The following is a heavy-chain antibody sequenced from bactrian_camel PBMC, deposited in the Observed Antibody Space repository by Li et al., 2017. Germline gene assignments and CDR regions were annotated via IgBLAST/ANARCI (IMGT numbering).Heavy chain of an antibody. CDR1: GYTYDTYC. J-gene: IGHJ4*01. Sequence: VQLVESGGGSVLAGGSLRLSCAARGYTYDTYCMGWFRQAPGKEREGVAYIDADGTTTYTASVKGRFTISKDSSKDTLYLQMNSLKPEDTAMYYCAADRWPAGSYWGQGTQVTVS. CDR3: AADRWPAGSY. V-gene: IGHV3S44*01. D-gene: IGHD2*01. CDR2: YIDADGTT.